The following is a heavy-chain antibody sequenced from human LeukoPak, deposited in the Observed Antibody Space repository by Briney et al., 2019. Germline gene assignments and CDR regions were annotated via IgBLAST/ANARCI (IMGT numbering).Heavy chain of an antibody. J-gene: IGHJ3*02. CDR1: GYTLTSYD. CDR3: ARSGSYPPMGYGI. D-gene: IGHD1-26*01. V-gene: IGHV1-8*01. CDR2: MNPNSGRT. Sequence: ASVKVSCKASGYTLTSYDINWVRQATGQGLEWMGWMNPNSGRTGYAQNFQGRITITRNTSISTAYMELSSLRSEDTAVYYCARSGSYPPMGYGIWGQGTMVTVSS.